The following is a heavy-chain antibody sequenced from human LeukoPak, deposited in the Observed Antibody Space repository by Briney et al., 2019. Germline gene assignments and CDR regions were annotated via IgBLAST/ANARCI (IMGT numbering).Heavy chain of an antibody. V-gene: IGHV3-48*03. CDR1: GFILSTSE. D-gene: IGHD3-16*01. CDR2: IATDGTI. J-gene: IGHJ5*02. Sequence: TGGSLRLSCVASGFILSTSEMNWVRQAPGKGLEWVSFIATDGTIYYADSVKGRFTLSRDNAKNSLYLQMNSLRAEDTAVYYCARDVTRLPSAWGQGTLVTVSS. CDR3: ARDVTRLPSA.